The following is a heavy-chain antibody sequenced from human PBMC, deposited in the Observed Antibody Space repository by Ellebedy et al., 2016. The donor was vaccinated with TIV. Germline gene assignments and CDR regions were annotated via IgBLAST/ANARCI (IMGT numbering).Heavy chain of an antibody. D-gene: IGHD2-21*01. J-gene: IGHJ6*02. V-gene: IGHV1-2*02. Sequence: AASVKVSCKASGYTFTDYFMYWVRQAPGQGLEWMGWINPKSGGTNYSQKFQGRVTMTRDTSISTAYVEVRRLRSDDTAVYFCARVRNVIPPRGYYYYTMDVWGQGTTVTVSS. CDR1: GYTFTDYF. CDR3: ARVRNVIPPRGYYYYTMDV. CDR2: INPKSGGT.